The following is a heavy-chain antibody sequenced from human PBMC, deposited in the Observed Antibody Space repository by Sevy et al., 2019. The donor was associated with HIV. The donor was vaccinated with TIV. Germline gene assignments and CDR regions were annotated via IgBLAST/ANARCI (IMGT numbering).Heavy chain of an antibody. V-gene: IGHV3-23*01. CDR3: AKGDRTFYGLDV. D-gene: IGHD2-15*01. CDR1: GFSFSTYM. Sequence: GGSLRLSCTASGFSFSTYMMNWVRQAPGKGLEWVSGISGSGGSTYYADSLKGRFTIFRDNSKNTLSLQMNSLRAEDTAVYYCAKGDRTFYGLDVWGQGTTVTVSS. CDR2: ISGSGGST. J-gene: IGHJ6*02.